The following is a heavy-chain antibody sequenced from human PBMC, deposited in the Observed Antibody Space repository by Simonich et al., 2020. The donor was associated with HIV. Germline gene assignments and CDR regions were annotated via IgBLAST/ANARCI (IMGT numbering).Heavy chain of an antibody. CDR2: IKPTSGGQ. CDR3: ARGGAYYEGGAFDI. V-gene: IGHV1-2*02. J-gene: IGHJ3*02. Sequence: QVQLVQSGAEVKKPGAAVKGSCKASGYTFTGYYMHWVRQTPGQGLEWMGWIKPTSGGQNYAQTVQGRVTMTRDTSISTAYMGLSSLRSDDTAVYYCARGGAYYEGGAFDIWGQGTMVTVSS. CDR1: GYTFTGYY. D-gene: IGHD3-22*01.